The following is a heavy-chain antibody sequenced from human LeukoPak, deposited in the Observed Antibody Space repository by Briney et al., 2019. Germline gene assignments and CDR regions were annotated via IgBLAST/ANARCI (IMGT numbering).Heavy chain of an antibody. Sequence: ASVKVSCKASGYTFTGYYMHWVRQAPGQGLEWMGWINPNSGGTNYAQKFQGRVTMTRDTSISTAYMELSRLRSDDTAVYYCARTRGNQVNLALNYYYYMDVWGKGTTVTISS. V-gene: IGHV1-2*02. D-gene: IGHD3-10*01. CDR1: GYTFTGYY. CDR3: ARTRGNQVNLALNYYYYMDV. J-gene: IGHJ6*03. CDR2: INPNSGGT.